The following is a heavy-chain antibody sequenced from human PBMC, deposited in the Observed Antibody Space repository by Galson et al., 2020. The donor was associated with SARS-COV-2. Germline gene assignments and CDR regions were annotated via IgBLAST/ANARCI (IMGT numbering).Heavy chain of an antibody. CDR2: IKGDETGI. CDR1: EFTFSRDSW. J-gene: IGHJ2*01. V-gene: IGHV3-7*01. D-gene: IGHD2-21*01. CDR3: ATGIGWHFNL. Sequence: GESLKISCAASEFTFSRDSWMMWVRQAPGKGLEWVAHIKGDETGIHYMDSVEGRFTISTDNAKKSVFLQMNSLRVEDTAVYYCATGIGWHFNLWGRGTLVTVSS.